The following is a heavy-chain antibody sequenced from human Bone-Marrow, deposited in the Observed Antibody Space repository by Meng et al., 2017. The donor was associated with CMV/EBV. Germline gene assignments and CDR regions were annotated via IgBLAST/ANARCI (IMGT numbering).Heavy chain of an antibody. CDR2: ISPDGGEE. CDR3: VRNSGWGRFDY. Sequence: GESLKISCAGSGFTFSSHWMSWVRQAPGKGLEWVANISPDGGEEQCVDSVKGRFTMSRDNVKNSLYLQVNSLRVEDTALYYCVRNSGWGRFDYCGQGTLVTVSS. CDR1: GFTFSSHW. J-gene: IGHJ4*02. D-gene: IGHD6-19*01. V-gene: IGHV3-7*01.